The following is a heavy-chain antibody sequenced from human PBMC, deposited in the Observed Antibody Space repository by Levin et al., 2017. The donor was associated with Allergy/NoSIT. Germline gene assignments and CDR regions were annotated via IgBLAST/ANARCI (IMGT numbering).Heavy chain of an antibody. CDR2: ISGSGGST. J-gene: IGHJ4*02. Sequence: GESLKISCAASGFTFSSYAMSWVRQAPGKGLEWVSAISGSGGSTYYADSVKGRFTISRDNSKNTLYLQMNSLRAEDTAVYYCAKDPNSDYFDYWGQGTLVTVSS. V-gene: IGHV3-23*01. CDR1: GFTFSSYA. D-gene: IGHD4-23*01. CDR3: AKDPNSDYFDY.